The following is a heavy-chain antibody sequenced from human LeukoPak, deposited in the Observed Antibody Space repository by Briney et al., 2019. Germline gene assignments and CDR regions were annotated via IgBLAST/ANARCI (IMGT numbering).Heavy chain of an antibody. D-gene: IGHD5-18*01. CDR2: IYHSGST. J-gene: IGHJ6*03. CDR3: AGKIGGHWIQLWSTDYYYYYYMDV. Sequence: SGTLSLTCAVSGGSISSSNWWSWVRQPPGKGLEWIGEIYHSGSTNYNPSLKSRVTISVDKSKNQFSLKLSSVTAADTAVYCCAGKIGGHWIQLWSTDYYYYYYMDVWGKGTTVTVSS. CDR1: GGSISSSNW. V-gene: IGHV4-4*01.